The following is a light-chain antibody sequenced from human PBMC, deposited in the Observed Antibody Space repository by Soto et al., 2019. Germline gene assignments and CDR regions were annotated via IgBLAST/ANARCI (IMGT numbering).Light chain of an antibody. CDR3: QQLNTLPFT. Sequence: DIQLTQSPSLLSASVGDRVTITCRASHDISTYLAWYQQKPGKAPKLMIYEASTLQSGVPSRFSGSGSGTEFTLTISGLPPEDFATYHCQQLNTLPFTFGQGTRLEIK. J-gene: IGKJ5*01. CDR2: EAS. CDR1: HDISTY. V-gene: IGKV1-9*01.